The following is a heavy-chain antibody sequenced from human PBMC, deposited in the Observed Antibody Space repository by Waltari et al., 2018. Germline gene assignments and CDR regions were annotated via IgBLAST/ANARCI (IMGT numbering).Heavy chain of an antibody. J-gene: IGHJ3*02. CDR2: IYGGGST. CDR3: ARRRDFYDSSGYYYEAFDI. D-gene: IGHD3-22*01. Sequence: QLQLQESGPGLVKPSATLSLTCSVSGGSITRSNYYWVWIRQPPGKGLEWIGSIYGGGSTYYKSSLKSRVTISVDTSKNQFSLRLTSVTAADTAVYYCARRRDFYDSSGYYYEAFDIWGQGTMVTVSS. CDR1: GGSITRSNYY. V-gene: IGHV4-39*01.